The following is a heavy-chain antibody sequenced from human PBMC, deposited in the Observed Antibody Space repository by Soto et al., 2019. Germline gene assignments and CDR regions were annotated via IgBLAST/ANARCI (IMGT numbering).Heavy chain of an antibody. D-gene: IGHD3-3*02. CDR3: ARREYGGNAPPPIFLDS. Sequence: ASETLSLTCTVSGGSISSYYWSWIRQPPGKGLEWIGYIYYSGSTNYNPSLKSRVTISVDTSKNQFSLKLSSVTAADTAVYYCARREYGGNAPPPIFLDSGAQGPLVPVSS. CDR1: GGSISSYY. J-gene: IGHJ4*02. CDR2: IYYSGST. V-gene: IGHV4-59*08.